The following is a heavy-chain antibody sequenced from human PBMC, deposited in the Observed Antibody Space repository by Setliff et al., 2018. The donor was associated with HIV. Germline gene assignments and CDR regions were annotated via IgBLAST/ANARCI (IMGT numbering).Heavy chain of an antibody. Sequence: KPSETLSLTCAVSGGSISSSNWWSWVRQPPGKGLEWIGEIHHSGSTNYNPSLKSRVTILIDKSKNQFSLKLSSVTAADTAVYYCARGAVDGKFNYFDYWGQGSLVTVSS. V-gene: IGHV4-4*02. D-gene: IGHD6-19*01. CDR2: IHHSGST. CDR1: GGSISSSNW. J-gene: IGHJ4*02. CDR3: ARGAVDGKFNYFDY.